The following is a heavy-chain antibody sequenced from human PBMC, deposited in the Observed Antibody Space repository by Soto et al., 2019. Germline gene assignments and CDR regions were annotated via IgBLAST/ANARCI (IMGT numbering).Heavy chain of an antibody. Sequence: EVQLVESGGGLVQPGGSLRLSCAASGFTFSSYWMSWVRQAPGKGLEWVANIKQDGSEKYYVDSVKGRFTISRDNAKNSLYLQMNSLRAEDTAVYYCARGEFRRSRSYYYYYYGMDVWGQGTTVTVSS. D-gene: IGHD1-26*01. V-gene: IGHV3-7*05. CDR2: IKQDGSEK. J-gene: IGHJ6*02. CDR3: ARGEFRRSRSYYYYYYGMDV. CDR1: GFTFSSYW.